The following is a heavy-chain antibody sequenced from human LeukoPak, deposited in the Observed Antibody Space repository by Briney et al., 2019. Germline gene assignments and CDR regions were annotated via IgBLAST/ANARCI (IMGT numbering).Heavy chain of an antibody. CDR2: IYYSGST. V-gene: IGHV4-39*01. D-gene: IGHD3-3*01. CDR1: GGSISSSSYY. Sequence: PSETLSLTCTVSGGSISSSSYYWGWIRQPPGKGLEWIGNIYYSGSTYYIPSLKSRVTISVDTSKNQFSLKLSSVTAADTAVYYCARGKKRETIFGVVRYYYYMDVWGKGTTVTVSS. J-gene: IGHJ6*03. CDR3: ARGKKRETIFGVVRYYYYMDV.